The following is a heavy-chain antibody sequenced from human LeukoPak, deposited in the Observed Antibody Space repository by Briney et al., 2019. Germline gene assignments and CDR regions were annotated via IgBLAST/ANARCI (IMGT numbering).Heavy chain of an antibody. Sequence: GGSLRLSCAASGFTFSSYAISWVRQAPGQGLEWLGRTLPSGGSTTYAQKFQDRISMTKDTSTSTVYMELSSLRSEDTALYFCARTLSDSGISYWGQGTLVTVSS. D-gene: IGHD3-10*01. CDR3: ARTLSDSGISY. CDR1: GFTFSSYA. V-gene: IGHV1-46*01. J-gene: IGHJ4*02. CDR2: TLPSGGST.